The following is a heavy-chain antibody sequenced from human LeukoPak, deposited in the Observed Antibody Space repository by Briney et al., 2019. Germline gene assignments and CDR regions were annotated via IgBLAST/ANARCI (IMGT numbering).Heavy chain of an antibody. Sequence: ASVKVSCKASGYTFTSYYMHWVRQAPGQGLEWMGIINPSGGSTSYAQKFQGRVTISVDTSKNQFSLKLSSVTAADTAVYYCAREGYSYGLSYWGQGTLVTVSS. CDR3: AREGYSYGLSY. V-gene: IGHV1-46*01. CDR1: GYTFTSYY. D-gene: IGHD5-18*01. CDR2: INPSGGST. J-gene: IGHJ4*02.